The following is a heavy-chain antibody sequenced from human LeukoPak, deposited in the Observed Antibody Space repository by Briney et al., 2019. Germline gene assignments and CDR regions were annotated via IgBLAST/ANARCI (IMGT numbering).Heavy chain of an antibody. CDR2: ISAYNGNT. CDR1: GFTLTRHG. Sequence: GASVKVSCKASGFTLTRHGISWVRQAPGQGLEWMGWISAYNGNTNYAQKLQGRVTMTTDTSTSTAYMELRSLRSDDTAVYYCAMVGGSGSPTRPYFDYWGQGTLVTVSS. J-gene: IGHJ4*02. CDR3: AMVGGSGSPTRPYFDY. D-gene: IGHD3-10*01. V-gene: IGHV1-18*01.